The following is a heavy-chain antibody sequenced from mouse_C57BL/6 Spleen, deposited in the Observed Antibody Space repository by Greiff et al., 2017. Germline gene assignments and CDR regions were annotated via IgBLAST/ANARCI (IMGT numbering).Heavy chain of an antibody. J-gene: IGHJ4*01. CDR3: TRELGDYSNYVDAMDY. CDR2: ISSGGDYI. V-gene: IGHV5-9-1*02. D-gene: IGHD2-5*01. CDR1: GFTFSSYA. Sequence: EVMLVESGEGLVKPGGSLKLSCAASGFTFSSYAMSWVRQTPEKRLEWVAYISSGGDYIYYADTVKGRFTISRDNARNTLYLQMSSLKSEDTAMDYCTRELGDYSNYVDAMDYWGQGTSVTVSS.